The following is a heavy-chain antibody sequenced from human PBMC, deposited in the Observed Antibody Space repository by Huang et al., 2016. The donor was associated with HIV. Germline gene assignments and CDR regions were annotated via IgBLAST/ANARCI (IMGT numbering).Heavy chain of an antibody. CDR2: ISYDGNVK. V-gene: IGHV3-30-3*01. D-gene: IGHD3-10*01. Sequence: QVQLVESGGGVVQPGRSLRLSCAASGFTLSDYAIHWVRQAPGKGLEWVALISYDGNVKFDAESVRGRFTISRDNCNNTLYLQMNSLRHEDTALYYCARFGKRLPMLRGEDVIGDIWGQGTMVMVSS. CDR1: GFTLSDYA. CDR3: ARFGKRLPMLRGEDVIGDI. J-gene: IGHJ3*02.